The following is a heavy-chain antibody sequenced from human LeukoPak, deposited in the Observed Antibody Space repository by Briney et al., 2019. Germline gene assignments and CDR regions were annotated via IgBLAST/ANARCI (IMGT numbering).Heavy chain of an antibody. J-gene: IGHJ3*02. V-gene: IGHV3-48*03. CDR2: ISSSGSTI. CDR1: GFTFSSYE. Sequence: PGGSLRLSCAASGFTFSSYEMNWVRQAPGKGLEWVSYISSSGSTIYYADSVKGRFTISRDNAKNSLYLQMNSLRAEDTAVYYCARELAPSWYHAFDIWGQGTMVTVSS. D-gene: IGHD6-13*01. CDR3: ARELAPSWYHAFDI.